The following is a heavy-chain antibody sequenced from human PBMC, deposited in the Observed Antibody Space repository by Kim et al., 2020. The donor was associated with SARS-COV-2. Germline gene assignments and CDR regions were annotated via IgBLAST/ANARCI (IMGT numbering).Heavy chain of an antibody. Sequence: GGSLRLSCAASGFSFRDYGMHWVRQAPGRGLEWVAVISYYGTVKHYAESFEGRFTISRDNDDNTVHLQMTSLRPEDTAVYYCAKDQNEGYANLSPHDWG. V-gene: IGHV3-30*18. CDR3: AKDQNEGYANLSPHD. D-gene: IGHD2-2*01. CDR2: ISYYGTVK. J-gene: IGHJ1*01. CDR1: GFSFRDYG.